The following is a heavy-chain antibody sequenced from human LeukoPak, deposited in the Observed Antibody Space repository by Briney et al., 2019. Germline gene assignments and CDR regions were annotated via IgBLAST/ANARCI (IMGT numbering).Heavy chain of an antibody. CDR1: GFIFTDYW. CDR2: ISGDGRGT. Sequence: GGSLRLSCAASGFIFTDYWMHWVRQGPGKELVWVARISGDGRGTTYADSVKGRFTISRDNAKSTLYLQMNSLRAEDTAVYYCAKDHYYDSSGSYWTSGFDYWGQGTLVTVSS. J-gene: IGHJ4*02. CDR3: AKDHYYDSSGSYWTSGFDY. V-gene: IGHV3-74*01. D-gene: IGHD3-22*01.